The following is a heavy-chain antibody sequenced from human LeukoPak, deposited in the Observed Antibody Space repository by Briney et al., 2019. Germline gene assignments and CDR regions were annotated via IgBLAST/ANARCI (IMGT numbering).Heavy chain of an antibody. Sequence: VKPSETLSLTCTVSGGSISSSSYYWGWIRQPPGKGLEWIGSIYYSGSTYYNPSLKSRVTISVDTSKNQFSLKLSSVTAADTAVYYCARLWRAAIDYGGQGTLVTVSS. CDR2: IYYSGST. D-gene: IGHD1-1*01. CDR3: ARLWRAAIDY. V-gene: IGHV4-39*01. J-gene: IGHJ4*02. CDR1: GGSISSSSYY.